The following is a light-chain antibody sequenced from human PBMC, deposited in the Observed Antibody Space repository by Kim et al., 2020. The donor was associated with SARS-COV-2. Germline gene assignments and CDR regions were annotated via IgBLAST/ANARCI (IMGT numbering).Light chain of an antibody. V-gene: IGKV3D-20*01. CDR2: DAS. CDR1: QTVSNNF. Sequence: SPGESATLSCGASQTVSNNFLAWYQQRPGLAPRLLIYDASIRATGIPDRFSGSVSGTDFTLTISRLEPEDFAIYYCQQYDNLPFTFGPGTKVDIK. J-gene: IGKJ3*01. CDR3: QQYDNLPFT.